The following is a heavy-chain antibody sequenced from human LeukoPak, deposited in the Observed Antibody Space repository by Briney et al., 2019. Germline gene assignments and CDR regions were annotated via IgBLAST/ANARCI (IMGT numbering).Heavy chain of an antibody. D-gene: IGHD5-12*01. Sequence: PGGSLRLSCAASGFTVSGNSMSWVRQAPGKGLEWVSVIYSGGSTYYADSVKGRFTISRDNSKNTLYLQMNSLRAEDTAVYYCARATLGDYYYMDVWGKGTTVTVSS. CDR1: GFTVSGNS. J-gene: IGHJ6*03. CDR3: ARATLGDYYYMDV. CDR2: IYSGGST. V-gene: IGHV3-53*01.